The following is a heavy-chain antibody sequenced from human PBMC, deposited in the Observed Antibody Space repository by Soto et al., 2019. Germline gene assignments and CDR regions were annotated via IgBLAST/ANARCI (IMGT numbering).Heavy chain of an antibody. D-gene: IGHD4-17*01. CDR2: ISSYNGNT. Sequence: QVQLVQSGAEVKKPGASVKVSCKASGYTFTSYGISWVRQAPGQGLEWMGWISSYNGNTNYAQKLQGRVTMTTDTPTRTAYMELRSLRSDDTAVYYCARVWMTTETTSVGDWFDPWGQGTLVTVSS. J-gene: IGHJ5*02. CDR1: GYTFTSYG. V-gene: IGHV1-18*01. CDR3: ARVWMTTETTSVGDWFDP.